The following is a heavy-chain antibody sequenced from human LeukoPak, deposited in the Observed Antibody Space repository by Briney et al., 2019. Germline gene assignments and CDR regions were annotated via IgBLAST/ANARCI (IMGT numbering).Heavy chain of an antibody. CDR3: AKSRSSSSTSCYNY. D-gene: IGHD2-2*02. Sequence: GGSLRLSCAASGFTFSSYAMSWVRQAPGKGLEWVSAISGSGGSTYYADSVKGRFTISGDNSKNTLYLQMNSLRAEDTAVYYCAKSRSSSSTSCYNYWGQGTLVTVSS. CDR2: ISGSGGST. CDR1: GFTFSSYA. V-gene: IGHV3-23*01. J-gene: IGHJ4*02.